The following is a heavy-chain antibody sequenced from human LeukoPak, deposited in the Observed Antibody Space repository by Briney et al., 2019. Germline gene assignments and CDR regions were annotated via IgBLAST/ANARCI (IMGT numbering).Heavy chain of an antibody. CDR3: ARVSIAVAGTDY. V-gene: IGHV4-30-4*08. J-gene: IGHJ4*02. CDR1: GGSISSGDYY. D-gene: IGHD6-19*01. Sequence: SETLSPTCTVSGGSISSGDYYWSWIRQPPGTGLEWIGYIYYSGSTYYNPSLKSRVTISVDTSKNQFSLKLSSVTAADTAVYYCARVSIAVAGTDYWGQGTLVTVSS. CDR2: IYYSGST.